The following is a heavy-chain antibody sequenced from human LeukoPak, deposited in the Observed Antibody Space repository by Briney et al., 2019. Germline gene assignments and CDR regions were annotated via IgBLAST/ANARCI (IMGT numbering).Heavy chain of an antibody. J-gene: IGHJ6*02. D-gene: IGHD3-10*01. CDR2: ISAYNGNT. V-gene: IGHV1-18*01. Sequence: ASVKVSCKASGYTFTSYGISWVRQAPGQGLEWMGWISAYNGNTNYAQKLQGRVTMTTDTSTSTAYMELRSLRSDGTALYYCAREIWFGELLRSYYYYGMDVWGQGTTVTVSS. CDR3: AREIWFGELLRSYYYYGMDV. CDR1: GYTFTSYG.